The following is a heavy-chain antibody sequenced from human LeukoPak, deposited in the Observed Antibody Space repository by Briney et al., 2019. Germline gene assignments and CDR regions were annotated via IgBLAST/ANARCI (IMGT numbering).Heavy chain of an antibody. D-gene: IGHD3-3*01. CDR1: GGSFSGYY. J-gene: IGHJ3*02. CDR2: INHSGST. Sequence: RPSETLSLTCAVYGGSFSGYYWSWIRQPPGKGLEWIGEINHSGSTYYNPSLKSRVTISVDTSKNQFSLKLSSVTAADTAVYYCAGRYYDFWSGPREAFDIWGQGTMVTVSS. CDR3: AGRYYDFWSGPREAFDI. V-gene: IGHV4-34*01.